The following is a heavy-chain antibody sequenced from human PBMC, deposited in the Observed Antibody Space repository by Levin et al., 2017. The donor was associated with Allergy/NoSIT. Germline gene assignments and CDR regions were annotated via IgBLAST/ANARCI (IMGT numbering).Heavy chain of an antibody. Sequence: SCTVSGGSISGYYWSWIRQPPGKGLEWIGYMHYTGITHSNPSLKSRVTFSVDTSTNQFSLKLTSVTAADTAVYYCARYHCTAGTCYYFDYWGQGTPVTVSS. CDR2: MHYTGIT. CDR1: GGSISGYY. J-gene: IGHJ4*02. CDR3: ARYHCTAGTCYYFDY. V-gene: IGHV4-59*01. D-gene: IGHD2-8*02.